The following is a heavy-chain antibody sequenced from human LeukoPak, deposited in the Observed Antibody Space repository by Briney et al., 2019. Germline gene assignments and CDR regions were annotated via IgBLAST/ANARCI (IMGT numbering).Heavy chain of an antibody. CDR3: ARENYGFLDY. CDR1: GGSIRNYY. V-gene: IGHV4-4*07. D-gene: IGHD3-3*01. CDR2: IDATGTT. Sequence: PLETLSLTCTVSGGSIRNYYWCWIRLPAGEELECYGRIDATGTTNYNPCLKSRVTMSLDTFKNQFSLKVSSLTAADTSVYYCARENYGFLDYWGQGILVIVSS. J-gene: IGHJ4*02.